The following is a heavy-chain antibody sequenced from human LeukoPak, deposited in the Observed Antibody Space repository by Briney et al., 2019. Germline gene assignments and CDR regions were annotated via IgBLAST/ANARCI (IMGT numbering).Heavy chain of an antibody. CDR3: AKDTSISAAAGHAFDI. Sequence: GGSLRLSCAASGFTFTNYWMSWVRQAPGKGLEWVSAISGSGGSTYYADSVKGRFTISRDNSKNSLYLQMNSLRAEDTAVYYCAKDTSISAAAGHAFDIWGQGTMVTVSS. D-gene: IGHD6-13*01. CDR2: ISGSGGST. J-gene: IGHJ3*02. CDR1: GFTFTNYW. V-gene: IGHV3-23*01.